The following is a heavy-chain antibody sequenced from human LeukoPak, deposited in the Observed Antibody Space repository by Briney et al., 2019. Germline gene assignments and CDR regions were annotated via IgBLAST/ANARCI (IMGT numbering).Heavy chain of an antibody. D-gene: IGHD1-26*01. Sequence: PGGSLRLSCAPSGFTFSSSWMSWVRQAPGIGLEWVANIKEDGSDKYYVDSVKGRFTISRDNAKNSLYLQMNSLRAEDTAVYYCAHSRAHAFDIWGQGTMVTVSS. CDR3: AHSRAHAFDI. CDR1: GFTFSSSW. J-gene: IGHJ3*02. CDR2: IKEDGSDK. V-gene: IGHV3-7*02.